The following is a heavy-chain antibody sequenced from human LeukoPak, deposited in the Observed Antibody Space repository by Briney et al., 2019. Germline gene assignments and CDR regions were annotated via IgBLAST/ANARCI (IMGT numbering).Heavy chain of an antibody. J-gene: IGHJ5*02. D-gene: IGHD3-22*01. V-gene: IGHV3-30*02. Sequence: GGSLRLSCAASGFTSSSYGMHWVRQAPGKGLEWVAFIRYDGSNKYYADSVKGRFTISRDNSKNTLYLQMNSLRAEDTAVYYCAKDRNYYDSSGYPNWFDPWGQGTLVTVSS. CDR1: GFTSSSYG. CDR3: AKDRNYYDSSGYPNWFDP. CDR2: IRYDGSNK.